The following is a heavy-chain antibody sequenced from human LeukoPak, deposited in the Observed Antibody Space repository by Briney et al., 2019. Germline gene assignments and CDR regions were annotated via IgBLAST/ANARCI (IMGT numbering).Heavy chain of an antibody. Sequence: GGSLRLSCAASGFTFSSNYMSWVRQAPGKGLEWVSVIYSGGSTYYADSVKGRFTISRDNSKNTLYLQMNSLRAEDTAVYYCVRVICSGGSCYGANWGQGTLVTVSS. V-gene: IGHV3-53*01. J-gene: IGHJ4*02. CDR2: IYSGGST. CDR1: GFTFSSNY. CDR3: VRVICSGGSCYGAN. D-gene: IGHD2-15*01.